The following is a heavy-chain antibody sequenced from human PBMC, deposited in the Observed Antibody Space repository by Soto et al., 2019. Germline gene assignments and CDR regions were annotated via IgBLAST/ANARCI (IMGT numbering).Heavy chain of an antibody. V-gene: IGHV3-21*06. CDR3: ARESEDLTSNFDY. Sequence: EVQLLESGGGLVQPGGSLRLSCTGAGFTFSDYAMSWVRQAPGKGLEWVSSISSTTNYIYYGDSMKGRFTISRDNAKNSLYLEMNSLRAEDTAVYYCARESEDLTSNFDYWGQGTLVTVSS. CDR1: GFTFSDYA. CDR2: ISSTTNYI. J-gene: IGHJ4*02.